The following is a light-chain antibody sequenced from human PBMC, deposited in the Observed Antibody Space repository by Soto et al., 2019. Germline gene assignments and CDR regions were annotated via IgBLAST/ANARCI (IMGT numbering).Light chain of an antibody. J-gene: IGKJ4*01. V-gene: IGKV1-39*01. CDR2: AAS. CDR1: QSISSY. CDR3: QQSYNNPLT. Sequence: DIQMTQSPSSLSASVGDRVTITCRASQSISSYLNWYQQKPGKAPKLLIYAASSLQSGVPSRFSGSVSGTDFTLTISSLQPEDFATYYCQQSYNNPLTFGGGTKVEIK.